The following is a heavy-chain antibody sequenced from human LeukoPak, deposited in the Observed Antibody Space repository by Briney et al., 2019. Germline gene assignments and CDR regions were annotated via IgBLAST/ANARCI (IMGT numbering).Heavy chain of an antibody. CDR3: ARDLWGEWEPPTSTDY. D-gene: IGHD1-26*01. J-gene: IGHJ4*02. CDR2: ISAYNGNT. V-gene: IGHV1-18*01. CDR1: GYTFTSYG. Sequence: ASVKVSCKASGYTFTSYGISWVRQAPGQGLEWMGWISAYNGNTNYAQKLQGRVTMTTDTSTSTAYMELRSLRSDDTAVYYCARDLWGEWEPPTSTDYWGQGTLVTVSS.